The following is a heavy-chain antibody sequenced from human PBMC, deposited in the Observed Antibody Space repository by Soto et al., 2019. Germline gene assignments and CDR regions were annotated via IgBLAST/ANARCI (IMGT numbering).Heavy chain of an antibody. J-gene: IGHJ3*02. Sequence: PSETLSLTCTVSGGSISGYYWSWIRQSPEKGLEYIGYISYSGSTNYNPSLKSRVATSLDTSKNQFSLKLSSVTAADTAVYYCVAVAATYAFDIWGQGTMVTVSS. D-gene: IGHD2-15*01. CDR3: VAVAATYAFDI. CDR2: ISYSGST. V-gene: IGHV4-59*12. CDR1: GGSISGYY.